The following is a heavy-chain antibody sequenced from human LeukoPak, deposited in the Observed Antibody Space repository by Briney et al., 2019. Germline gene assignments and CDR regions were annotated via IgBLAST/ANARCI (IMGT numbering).Heavy chain of an antibody. Sequence: GGSLRLSCAASGFTFDNYAVSWVRQAPGKGLEWVSYISSSSSTIYYADSVKGRFTISRDNAKSSLYLQMNSLRDEDTAVYYCARLWFGDLKTFDSWGQGTLVTVSS. CDR1: GFTFDNYA. CDR2: ISSSSSTI. D-gene: IGHD3-10*01. CDR3: ARLWFGDLKTFDS. V-gene: IGHV3-48*02. J-gene: IGHJ4*02.